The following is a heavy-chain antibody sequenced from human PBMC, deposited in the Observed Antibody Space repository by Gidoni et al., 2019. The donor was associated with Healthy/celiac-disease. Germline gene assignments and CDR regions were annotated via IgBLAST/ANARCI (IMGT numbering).Heavy chain of an antibody. CDR2: IYYSGST. Sequence: QVQLQESGPGLVKPSQTLSLTCTVSGGSISSGCYYWSWIRQHPGKGLEWIGYIYYSGSTYYNPSLKSRVTISVDTSKNQFSLKLSSVTAADTAVYYCARGDCSGGSCYGAQYYFDYWGQGTLVTVSS. D-gene: IGHD2-15*01. V-gene: IGHV4-31*03. CDR3: ARGDCSGGSCYGAQYYFDY. CDR1: GGSISSGCYY. J-gene: IGHJ4*02.